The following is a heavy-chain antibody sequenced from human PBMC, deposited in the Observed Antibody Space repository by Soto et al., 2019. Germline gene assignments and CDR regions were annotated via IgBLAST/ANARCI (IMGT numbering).Heavy chain of an antibody. CDR3: ATMDGYFQF. J-gene: IGHJ4*02. V-gene: IGHV3-23*01. Sequence: GGSLRLSCADSGFRFSSYSMSWVRQAPGKWLEWVSAITGSGDKTYYADSVKGRFTISRDNSKKTHYLQMSSLRAEDSAIYYCATMDGYFQFWGQGXLVTVYS. CDR1: GFRFSSYS. D-gene: IGHD4-17*01. CDR2: ITGSGDKT.